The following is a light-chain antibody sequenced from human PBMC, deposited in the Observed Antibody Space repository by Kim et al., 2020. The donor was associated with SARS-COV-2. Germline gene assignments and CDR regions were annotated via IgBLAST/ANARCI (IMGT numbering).Light chain of an antibody. V-gene: IGKV1-39*01. CDR2: AAS. J-gene: IGKJ4*01. CDR3: QQSYSTLT. Sequence: LSASVGDRVTITCRASQGISSYLNWYQQKPGKAPKLLIYAASSLQSGVPSRFSGSGSGTDFTLTISSLQPEDFATYYCQQSYSTLTFGGGTKLEI. CDR1: QGISSY.